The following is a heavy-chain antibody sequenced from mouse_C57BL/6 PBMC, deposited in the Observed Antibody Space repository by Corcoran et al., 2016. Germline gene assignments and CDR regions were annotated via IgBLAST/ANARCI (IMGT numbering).Heavy chain of an antibody. CDR3: VRDSNWYIDV. V-gene: IGHV9-3*01. Sequence: QIQLEQYGPELKKPGETVKISCKTSGYTFTTYGMSWVKQAPGKELKWMAWINTYSGVQTYADDFKGRFAFSVETTASTACTQINNLRYEDTGTYFCVRDSNWYIDVWGTGTTVTVSS. J-gene: IGHJ1*03. D-gene: IGHD2-5*01. CDR2: INTYSGVQ. CDR1: GYTFTTYG.